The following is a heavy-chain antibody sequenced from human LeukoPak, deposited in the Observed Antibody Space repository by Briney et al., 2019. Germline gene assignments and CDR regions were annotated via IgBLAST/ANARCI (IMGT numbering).Heavy chain of an antibody. J-gene: IGHJ4*02. V-gene: IGHV3-7*01. CDR1: GFTFSSYW. D-gene: IGHD6-13*01. Sequence: GGSLRLSCAASGFTFSSYWMTWVRQAPGKGLEWVANIKQDGSGKYYVDAVKGRFTISRDNAKNSLYLQMNSLRAEDTAVYYCATKSLAGTGDYWGQGTLVTVSS. CDR3: ATKSLAGTGDY. CDR2: IKQDGSGK.